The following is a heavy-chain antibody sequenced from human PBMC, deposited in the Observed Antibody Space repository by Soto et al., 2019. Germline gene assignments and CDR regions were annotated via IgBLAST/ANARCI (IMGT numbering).Heavy chain of an antibody. CDR1: GFTLSPYA. CDR3: ARDRTYYDPWSMGGYYGMDV. D-gene: IGHD3-3*01. Sequence: QVQLVESGGGVVQPGRSLRLSCVASGFTLSPYAMHWVRQAPGKGLQWVAVMSYDGSNEHYADSVKGRFTISRDNSKNMLYLQLDSLRADDTAVYYCARDRTYYDPWSMGGYYGMDVWGQGTTVTVSS. V-gene: IGHV3-30-3*01. CDR2: MSYDGSNE. J-gene: IGHJ6*02.